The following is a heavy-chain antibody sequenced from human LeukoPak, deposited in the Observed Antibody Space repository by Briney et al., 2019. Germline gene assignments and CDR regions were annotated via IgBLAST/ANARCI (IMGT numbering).Heavy chain of an antibody. Sequence: GGSLRLSCAASGFTFSTYWMHWVRQAPGKGLVWVSRINSEETVANYADSVKGRFTISRDNSKNTLYLQMNSLRAEDTAVYYCARVRYDLLLDYWGQGTLVTVSS. D-gene: IGHD3-3*01. V-gene: IGHV3-74*01. CDR3: ARVRYDLLLDY. J-gene: IGHJ4*02. CDR1: GFTFSTYW. CDR2: INSEETVA.